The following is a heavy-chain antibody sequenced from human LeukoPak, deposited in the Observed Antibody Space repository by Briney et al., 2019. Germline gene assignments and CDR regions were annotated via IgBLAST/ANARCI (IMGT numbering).Heavy chain of an antibody. Sequence: PGRSLRLSCAASGFTFSSYGMHWVRQAPGKGLEWVAVISYDGSNKYYADSVKGRFTISRDNSKNTLYLQMNSLRAEDTAVYYCARGEGYYGSGSYYNPPLTFDYWGQGTLVTVSS. CDR2: ISYDGSNK. CDR3: ARGEGYYGSGSYYNPPLTFDY. V-gene: IGHV3-30*03. D-gene: IGHD3-10*01. J-gene: IGHJ4*02. CDR1: GFTFSSYG.